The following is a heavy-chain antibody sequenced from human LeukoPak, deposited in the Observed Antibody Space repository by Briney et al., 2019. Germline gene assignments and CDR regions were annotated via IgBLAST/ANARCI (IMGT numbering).Heavy chain of an antibody. J-gene: IGHJ3*02. D-gene: IGHD4-17*01. CDR1: GYSFTSYW. Sequence: GESLKISCKGSGYSFTSYWIGWVRQMPGKGLEWMGIIYPGDSDTRYSPSFQGQVTISADKSISTAYLQWSSLKASDTAMYYCARFTVTTISAPADAFDIWGQGTMVTVSS. CDR2: IYPGDSDT. CDR3: ARFTVTTISAPADAFDI. V-gene: IGHV5-51*01.